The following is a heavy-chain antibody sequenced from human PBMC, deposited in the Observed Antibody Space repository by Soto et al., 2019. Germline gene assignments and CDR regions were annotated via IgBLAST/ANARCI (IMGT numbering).Heavy chain of an antibody. J-gene: IGHJ4*02. CDR1: GGSVSSGGYY. CDR2: IYYSGST. Sequence: PSETLSLTCTVSGGSVSSGGYYWSWIRQHPWKGLEWIGYIYYSGSTYYNPSLKSRVTISVDTSKNQFSLKLSSVTAADTAVYYCARVTPPRGSGDVDYWGQGTLVTVSS. D-gene: IGHD7-27*01. CDR3: ARVTPPRGSGDVDY. V-gene: IGHV4-31*03.